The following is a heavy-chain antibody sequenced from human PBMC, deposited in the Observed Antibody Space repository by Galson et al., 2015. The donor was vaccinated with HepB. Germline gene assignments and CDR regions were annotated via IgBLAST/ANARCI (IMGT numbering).Heavy chain of an antibody. CDR2: ISYDGSNK. CDR3: ARDRDTAMDRSTGYFDY. D-gene: IGHD5-18*01. CDR1: GGSISSGN. J-gene: IGHJ4*02. V-gene: IGHV3-30*03. Sequence: LSLTCAVSGGSISSGNWWSWVRQPPGKGLEWVAVISYDGSNKHYADSVKGRFTIFRDKSKSTLYLQMNSLRIEDTSVYYCARDRDTAMDRSTGYFDYWGQGTLVTVSS.